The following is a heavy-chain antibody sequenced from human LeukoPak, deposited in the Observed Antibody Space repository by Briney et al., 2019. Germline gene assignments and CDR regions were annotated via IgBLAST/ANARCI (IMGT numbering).Heavy chain of an antibody. Sequence: GASVKVSCKASGYTFTSYGISWVRQAPGQGLEWMGWISAYNGNTNYAQKLQGRVTMTTDTSTSTAYMELRSLRSDDTAVYYCASYQFGELPLSIDYWGQGTLVTVSS. J-gene: IGHJ4*02. V-gene: IGHV1-18*01. CDR1: GYTFTSYG. CDR3: ASYQFGELPLSIDY. D-gene: IGHD3-10*01. CDR2: ISAYNGNT.